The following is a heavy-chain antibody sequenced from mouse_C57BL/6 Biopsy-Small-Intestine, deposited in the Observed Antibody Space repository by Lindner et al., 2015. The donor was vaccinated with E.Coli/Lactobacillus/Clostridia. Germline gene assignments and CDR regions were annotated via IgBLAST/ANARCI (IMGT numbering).Heavy chain of an antibody. Sequence: VQLQESGPELVKPGTSVKMSCKASGYTFTDHNIHWVRQSHGKSLEWIGYVNPNNGNTHFRQKFEGKATLTVNKSSSIANMEFRSLTSEDSVVYFCARSDYYYGSTLFAYWGQGTLVTVSA. D-gene: IGHD1-1*01. CDR1: GYTFTDHN. CDR3: ARSDYYYGSTLFAY. CDR2: VNPNNGNT. J-gene: IGHJ3*01. V-gene: IGHV1-22*01.